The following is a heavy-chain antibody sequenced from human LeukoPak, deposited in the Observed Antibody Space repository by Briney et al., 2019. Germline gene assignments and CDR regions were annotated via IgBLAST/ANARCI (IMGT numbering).Heavy chain of an antibody. CDR2: IRYDGNDK. D-gene: IGHD5-12*01. V-gene: IGHV3-30*02. CDR1: GFTFSSYG. J-gene: IGHJ4*02. CDR3: ATSGYDDY. Sequence: GGSLRLSCAASGFTFSSYGMHWVRQAPGKGLEWVAFIRYDGNDKYYADSVKGRFTISRDNAKNSLYLQMNSLRAEDTAVYYCATSGYDDYWGQGTLVTVSS.